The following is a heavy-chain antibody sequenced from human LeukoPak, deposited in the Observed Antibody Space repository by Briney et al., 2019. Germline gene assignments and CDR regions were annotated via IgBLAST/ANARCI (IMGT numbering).Heavy chain of an antibody. J-gene: IGHJ4*02. CDR2: INHSGST. Sequence: PSETLSLTCTVSGGSISSYYWSWIRQPPGKGLEWIGEINHSGSTNYNPSLKSRVTISVDTSKNQFSLKLSSVTAADTAVYYCARGRATDYYDSSGYYFDYWGQGTLVTVSS. CDR3: ARGRATDYYDSSGYYFDY. D-gene: IGHD3-22*01. V-gene: IGHV4-34*01. CDR1: GGSISSYY.